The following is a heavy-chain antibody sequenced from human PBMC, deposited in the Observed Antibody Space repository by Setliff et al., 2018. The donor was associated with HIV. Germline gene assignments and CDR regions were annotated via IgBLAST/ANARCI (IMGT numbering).Heavy chain of an antibody. J-gene: IGHJ6*03. CDR1: GFTFDDHA. V-gene: IGHV3-49*04. Sequence: PGGSLRLSCATSGFTFDDHAMSWVRQAPGKGLEWLGFIRSRTHGGTTDYAASVKGRFTISRDDSERVAYLQMNSLKTEDTAVYYCTRDRPDYDFWSGSYYYYYMDVWGKGTTVTVSS. CDR2: IRSRTHGGTT. CDR3: TRDRPDYDFWSGSYYYYYMDV. D-gene: IGHD3-3*01.